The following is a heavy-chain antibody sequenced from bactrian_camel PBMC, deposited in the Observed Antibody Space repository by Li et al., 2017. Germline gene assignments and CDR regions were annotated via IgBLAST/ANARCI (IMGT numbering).Heavy chain of an antibody. J-gene: IGHJ4*01. Sequence: DVQLVESGGGLVQAGGSLRLSCTASGFTFSSYAMSWVRQAPGKGLEWVSSINNAGGSTYYVDSVKGRFTVSRDNAKNTLYLQLTSLKAEDTAMYYCAKDILPYSSGSYHSTSPRGQGTQVTVS. CDR1: GFTFSSYA. V-gene: IGHV3S31*01. D-gene: IGHD2*01. CDR3: AKDILPYSSGSYHSTSP. CDR2: INNAGGST.